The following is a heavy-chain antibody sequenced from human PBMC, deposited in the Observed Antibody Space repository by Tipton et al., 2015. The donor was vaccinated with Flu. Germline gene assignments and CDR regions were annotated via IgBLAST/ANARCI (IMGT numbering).Heavy chain of an antibody. J-gene: IGHJ6*02. CDR2: IIPILGIA. D-gene: IGHD6-13*01. CDR1: GGTFSSYA. V-gene: IGHV1-69*04. Sequence: QVQLVQSGAEVKKPGSSVKVSCKASGGTFSSYAISWVRQAPGQGLEWMGRIIPILGIANYAQKFQGRVTITADKSTSTAYMELSSLRSEGTAVYYCARIPPRGSSSWWSPLNTQDYYYYGMDVWGQGTTVTVSS. CDR3: ARIPPRGSSSWWSPLNTQDYYYYGMDV.